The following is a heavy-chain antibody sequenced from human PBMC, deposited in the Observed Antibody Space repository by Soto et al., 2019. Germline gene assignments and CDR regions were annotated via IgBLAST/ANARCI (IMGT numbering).Heavy chain of an antibody. D-gene: IGHD3-3*01. CDR2: IYYSGST. CDR3: ARVSGINYDFWSGFQYNWFYP. V-gene: IGHV4-59*01. J-gene: IGHJ5*02. Sequence: SETLSLTCTVSGGSISSYYWSWIRQPPGKGLEWIGYIYYSGSTNYNPSLKSRVTISVDTSKNQFSLKLSSVTAADTAVYYCARVSGINYDFWSGFQYNWFYPWGQGTLVTVSS. CDR1: GGSISSYY.